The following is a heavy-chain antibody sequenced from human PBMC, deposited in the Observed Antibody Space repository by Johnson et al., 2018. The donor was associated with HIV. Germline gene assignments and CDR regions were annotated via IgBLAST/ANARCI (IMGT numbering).Heavy chain of an antibody. Sequence: VQLVESGGGLVQPGGSLRLSCAASGFTVSSNYMSWVRQAPGKGLEWVSVIYSGGSTYYADSVKGRFTISRDHSKNTLYLQMNSLRAEDTAMYYCAREVSYYYDSCTYPGDAFDIWGQGTMVTVSS. CDR3: AREVSYYYDSCTYPGDAFDI. D-gene: IGHD3-22*01. CDR2: IYSGGST. CDR1: GFTVSSNY. V-gene: IGHV3-66*02. J-gene: IGHJ3*02.